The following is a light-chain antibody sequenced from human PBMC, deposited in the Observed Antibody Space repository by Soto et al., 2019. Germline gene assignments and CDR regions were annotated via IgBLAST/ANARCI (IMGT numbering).Light chain of an antibody. CDR1: QSINSF. J-gene: IGKJ1*01. Sequence: EIVLTQSPGTLSWSPGEGATLSCRASQSINSFLAWYQQRRGQAPRLLIHGASNRATGIPDRFSGSGSGPDFTLTISRLEHEDFAVYYCQQYGGSPRTFGQGTKVEVK. V-gene: IGKV3-20*01. CDR2: GAS. CDR3: QQYGGSPRT.